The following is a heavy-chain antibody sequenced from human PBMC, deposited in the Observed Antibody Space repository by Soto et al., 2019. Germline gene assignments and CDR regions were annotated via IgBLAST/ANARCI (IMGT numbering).Heavy chain of an antibody. CDR2: INHSGST. CDR3: VAGSGLAHFAL. V-gene: IGHV4-34*01. CDR1: GGSFSGYY. J-gene: IGHJ2*01. Sequence: SETLRVTCAVYGGSFSGYYWCWIRQPPGKGLEWIGEINHSGSTNYNPSLKSRVTISVDTSKNQFSLKLNSVTAADTAVYYCVAGSGLAHFALWGRGSHVTVSS. D-gene: IGHD6-19*01.